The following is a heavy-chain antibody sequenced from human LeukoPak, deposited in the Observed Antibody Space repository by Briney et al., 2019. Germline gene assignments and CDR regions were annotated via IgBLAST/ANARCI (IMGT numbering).Heavy chain of an antibody. V-gene: IGHV4-39*07. CDR2: VFYTGKT. CDR3: ARVFDS. CDR1: GGSVSTSDYY. J-gene: IGHJ4*02. Sequence: PSETLSLTCTVSGGSVSTSDYYWGWIRQSPVRRLEWIGDVFYTGKTNYNPSLRGRATISIDTSKNQFSLKLTYVTAADSAVYYCARVFDSWGQGTLVTVSS.